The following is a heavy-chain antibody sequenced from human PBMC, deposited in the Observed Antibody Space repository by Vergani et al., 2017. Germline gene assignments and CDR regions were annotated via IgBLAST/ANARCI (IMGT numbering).Heavy chain of an antibody. D-gene: IGHD3-22*01. Sequence: QVQLVQSGAEVKKPGASVKVSCKASGYTFTSYAMHWVRQAPGQRLEWMGWIIPILGIANYAQKFQGRVTITADKSTSTAYMELSSLRSEDTAVYYCARGITMIPETDAFDIWGQGTMVTVSS. CDR1: GYTFTSYA. J-gene: IGHJ3*02. CDR2: IIPILGIA. CDR3: ARGITMIPETDAFDI. V-gene: IGHV1-69*10.